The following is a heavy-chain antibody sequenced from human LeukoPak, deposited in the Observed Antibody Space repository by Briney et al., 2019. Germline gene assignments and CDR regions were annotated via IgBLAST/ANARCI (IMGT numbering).Heavy chain of an antibody. Sequence: ASVKVSCKASGYTFTSYGISWVRQAPGQGLEWMGWISAYNGNTNYAQKLQGGVTMTTDTSTSTAYMELRSLRSDDTAVYYCARDVWAGGVVGPALGDYWGQGTLVTVSS. V-gene: IGHV1-18*01. J-gene: IGHJ4*02. CDR1: GYTFTSYG. D-gene: IGHD1-26*01. CDR3: ARDVWAGGVVGPALGDY. CDR2: ISAYNGNT.